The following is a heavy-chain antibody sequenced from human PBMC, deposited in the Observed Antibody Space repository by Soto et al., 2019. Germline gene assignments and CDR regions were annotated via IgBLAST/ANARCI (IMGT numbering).Heavy chain of an antibody. J-gene: IGHJ4*02. D-gene: IGHD6-19*01. CDR2: ISYTGSA. Sequence: PSETLSLTCSVSGGSIRGSYCSWIRQPPEKGLEWIASISYTGSATHNPSLKSRVSVSVDTTENQCSLKLTSATAADTATYYCATGGGWLQNSNLRGLYFDYWGQGALVTVSS. CDR3: ATGGGWLQNSNLRGLYFDY. CDR1: GGSIRGSY. V-gene: IGHV4-59*01.